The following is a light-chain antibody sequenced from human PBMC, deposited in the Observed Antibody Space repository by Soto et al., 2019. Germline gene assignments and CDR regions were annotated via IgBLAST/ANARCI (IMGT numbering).Light chain of an antibody. CDR3: QQYNNWPPVT. J-gene: IGKJ4*01. V-gene: IGKV1-5*03. CDR1: QSISSW. CDR2: KAS. Sequence: DIQMTQSPSTLSASVGDRVTITCRASQSISSWLAWYQQKPGKAPKLLIYKASSLESGVPSRFSGSGSGTEFTLTISSLQPDDFATYYCQQYNNWPPVTFGGGTKLEIK.